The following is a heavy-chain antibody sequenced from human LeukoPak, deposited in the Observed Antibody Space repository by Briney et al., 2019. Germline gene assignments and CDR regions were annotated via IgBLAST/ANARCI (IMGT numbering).Heavy chain of an antibody. D-gene: IGHD3-10*01. CDR3: ARRYGSGSYYNEHYYYYMDV. V-gene: IGHV3-21*01. J-gene: IGHJ6*03. CDR1: GFTFSSFS. Sequence: GGSLRLSCAASGFTFSSFSMNWVRQAPGKGLEWVSSISSGTTYIYYADSVKGRFTISRDNAKNSLYLQMNSLRAEDTAVYYCARRYGSGSYYNEHYYYYMDVWGKGTTVTVSS. CDR2: ISSGTTYI.